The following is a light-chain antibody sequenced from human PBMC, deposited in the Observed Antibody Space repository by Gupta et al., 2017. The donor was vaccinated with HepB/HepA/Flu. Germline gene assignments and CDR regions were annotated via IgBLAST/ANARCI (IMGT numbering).Light chain of an antibody. CDR1: QSGSDSSNNRYY. Sequence: DIVMSQSPNSLAVSLGERATINCKSSQSGSDSSNNRYYVAWYQQKPRHPPRLLIYWASTREYGVPDRFSGSGSGTDFTLTISSLQAEDVAVYYCQQEDSFPYTFGQGTKVDIK. V-gene: IGKV4-1*01. CDR2: WAS. CDR3: QQEDSFPYT. J-gene: IGKJ2*01.